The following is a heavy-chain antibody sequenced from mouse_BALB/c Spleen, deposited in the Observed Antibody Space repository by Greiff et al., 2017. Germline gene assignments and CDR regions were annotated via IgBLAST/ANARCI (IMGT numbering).Heavy chain of an antibody. CDR2: ILPGSGST. V-gene: IGHV1-9*01. CDR1: GYTFSSYW. D-gene: IGHD1-1*01. Sequence: VQLQQSGAELMKPGASVKISCKATGYTFSSYWIEWVKQRPGHGLEWIGEILPGSGSTNYNEKFKGKATFTADTSSNTAYMQLSSLTSEDSAVYYCAGSSYVREYFDYWGQGTTLTVSS. J-gene: IGHJ2*01. CDR3: AGSSYVREYFDY.